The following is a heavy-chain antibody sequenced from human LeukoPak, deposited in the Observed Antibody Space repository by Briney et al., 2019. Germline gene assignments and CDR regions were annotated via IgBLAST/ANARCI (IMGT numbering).Heavy chain of an antibody. J-gene: IGHJ3*01. V-gene: IGHV4-59*08. Sequence: SETLSLTCTVSGVSISSYYWSWIRQPPGKGLEWVGYIYYSGSTNYNPSLKSRVTISLDTSKNQFSLKLSSVTAADTAVYYCARHDGSSWYYAFDVWGQGTMVTVSS. D-gene: IGHD6-13*01. CDR2: IYYSGST. CDR1: GVSISSYY. CDR3: ARHDGSSWYYAFDV.